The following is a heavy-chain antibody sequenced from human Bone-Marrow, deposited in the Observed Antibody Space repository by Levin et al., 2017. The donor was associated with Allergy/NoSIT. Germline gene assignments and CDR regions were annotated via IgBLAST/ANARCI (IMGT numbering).Heavy chain of an antibody. J-gene: IGHJ3*02. D-gene: IGHD6-25*01. CDR2: IYYSGST. CDR3: ARGSPRRGAFDI. V-gene: IGHV4-59*01. CDR1: GGSISSYY. Sequence: GSLRLSCTVSGGSISSYYWSWIRQPPGKGLEWIGYIYYSGSTNYNPSLKSRVTITVDTSKNQFSLKLSSVTAADTAVYYCARGSPRRGAFDIWGQGTMVTVSS.